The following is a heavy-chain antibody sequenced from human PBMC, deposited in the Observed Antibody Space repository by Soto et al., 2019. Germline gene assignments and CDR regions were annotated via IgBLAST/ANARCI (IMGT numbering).Heavy chain of an antibody. CDR1: GYTFTSYD. CDR2: ISAYNGNT. CDR3: ASGRCSGGSCYPNTTFDY. V-gene: IGHV1-18*01. J-gene: IGHJ4*02. Sequence: ASVKVSCKASGYTFTSYDISWVRQAPGQGLEWMGWISAYNGNTNYAQKLQGRVTMTTDTSTSTAYMELRSLRSDDTAVYYCASGRCSGGSCYPNTTFDYWGQGTLVTVSS. D-gene: IGHD2-15*01.